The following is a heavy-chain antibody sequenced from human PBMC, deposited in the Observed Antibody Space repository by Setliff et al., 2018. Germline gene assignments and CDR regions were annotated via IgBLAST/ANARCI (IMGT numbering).Heavy chain of an antibody. CDR1: GFSLTTPSVG. V-gene: IGHV2-5*02. D-gene: IGHD3-10*01. Sequence: GSGPTLVNPTQTLTLTCSFSGFSLTTPSVGVGWVRQPPGKALEWLALISWDDDDRYSPSPKNRVTLTKDTSKNQVVLTMSNVDPVDTATYYCAHIMGRVWDYWGPGTLVTVSS. J-gene: IGHJ4*02. CDR2: ISWDDDD. CDR3: AHIMGRVWDY.